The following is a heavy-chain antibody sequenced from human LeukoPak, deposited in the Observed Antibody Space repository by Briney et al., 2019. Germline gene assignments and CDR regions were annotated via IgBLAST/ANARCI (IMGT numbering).Heavy chain of an antibody. CDR1: GGSSSGYY. Sequence: SETLSLTCAVYGGSSSGYYWSWIRQPPGKGPEWIGEINHSGSTNYNPSLKSRVTISVDTSKNQFSLKLSSVTAADTAVYYCARGVLYSSSSGIDYWGQGTLVTVSS. CDR3: ARGVLYSSSSGIDY. CDR2: INHSGST. D-gene: IGHD6-6*01. J-gene: IGHJ4*02. V-gene: IGHV4-34*01.